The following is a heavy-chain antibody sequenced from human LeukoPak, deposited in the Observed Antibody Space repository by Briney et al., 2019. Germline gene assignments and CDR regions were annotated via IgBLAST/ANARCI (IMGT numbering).Heavy chain of an antibody. V-gene: IGHV3-33*01. J-gene: IGHJ4*02. Sequence: PGGSLRLSCAASGFTFSSFGMHWVRQAPGKGLEWVALIRYDGSKKDYADSVKGRFTISRDNSKNTLYLQMDSLRAEDTAVYYCARTGDTERFDYWGQGTLVTVSS. CDR1: GFTFSSFG. CDR2: IRYDGSKK. D-gene: IGHD5-18*01. CDR3: ARTGDTERFDY.